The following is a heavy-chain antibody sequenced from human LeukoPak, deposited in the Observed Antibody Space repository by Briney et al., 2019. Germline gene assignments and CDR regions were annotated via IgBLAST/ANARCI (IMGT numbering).Heavy chain of an antibody. J-gene: IGHJ3*02. CDR2: VYYSRST. V-gene: IGHV4-59*04. Sequence: SGTLSLTCTVSGGSINSYYWSWIRQPPGKGLEWIGSVYYSRSTYFNPSLKSRLTMSVDTSNSHFSLRLGSVTAADTAVYYCARPAHDAFDIWGQGTKVTVSS. CDR1: GGSINSYY. CDR3: ARPAHDAFDI.